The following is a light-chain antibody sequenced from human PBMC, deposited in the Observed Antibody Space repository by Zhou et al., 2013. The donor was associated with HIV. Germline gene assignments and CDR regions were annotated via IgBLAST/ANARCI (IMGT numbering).Light chain of an antibody. CDR2: KAS. CDR3: QQYNSAWT. J-gene: IGKJ1*01. Sequence: DIQLTQSPSTLSASIGDRVIITCRASQNVGRWLAWYQQKPGEAPKLLIYKASTLESGVPSRFVGSGSDTEFTLTISSLQPDDFATYYCQQYNSAWTFGQGTKVEMK. CDR1: QNVGRW. V-gene: IGKV1-5*03.